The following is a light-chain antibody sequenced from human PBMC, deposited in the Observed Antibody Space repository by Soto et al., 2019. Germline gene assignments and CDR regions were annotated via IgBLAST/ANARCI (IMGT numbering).Light chain of an antibody. CDR2: GAS. V-gene: IGKV3-20*01. CDR3: QQCGNSPWT. J-gene: IGKJ1*01. Sequence: EIVLTQSPGTLSLSPGERATLSCRASQTFSSSYLAWYQQKPGQAPRLLIYGASSRATGIPDRFSGSGSGTDFTLTISRLEPEDFAVYYCQQCGNSPWTFGQGTKVE. CDR1: QTFSSSY.